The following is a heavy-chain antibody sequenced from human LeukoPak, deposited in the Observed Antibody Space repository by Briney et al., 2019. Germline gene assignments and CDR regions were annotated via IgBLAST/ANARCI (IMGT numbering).Heavy chain of an antibody. V-gene: IGHV4-34*01. CDR2: INHSGST. D-gene: IGHD5-18*01. J-gene: IGHJ5*02. CDR1: GGSFSGYY. Sequence: SETLSLTCAVYGGSFSGYYWSWIRQPPGKGLEWIGEINHSGSTNYNPSLKSRVTISVDTSKNQFSLKLSSVTAADTAVYYCARGLKSYGYSNWFDPWGQGTLVTVSS. CDR3: ARGLKSYGYSNWFDP.